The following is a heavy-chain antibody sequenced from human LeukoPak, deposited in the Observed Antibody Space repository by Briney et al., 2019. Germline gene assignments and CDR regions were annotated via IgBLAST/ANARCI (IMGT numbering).Heavy chain of an antibody. CDR1: GYTFTGYY. D-gene: IGHD2-2*01. J-gene: IGHJ4*02. CDR2: INPNSGGT. V-gene: IGHV1-2*02. CDR3: ARGYCSSTSCYFRY. Sequence: ASVKVSCKASGYTFTGYYMHWVRQAPGQGLEWMGWINPNSGGTNYARKFQGRVTMTRDTSISTAYMELSRLRSDDTAVYYCARGYCSSTSCYFRYWGQGTLVTVSS.